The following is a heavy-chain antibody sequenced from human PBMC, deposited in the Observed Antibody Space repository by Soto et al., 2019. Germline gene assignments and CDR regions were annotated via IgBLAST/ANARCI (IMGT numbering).Heavy chain of an antibody. V-gene: IGHV4-61*01. CDR2: IYYSGST. J-gene: IGHJ4*02. Sequence: SETLSLTCTVSGGSVSSGSSYWSWIRQPPGTGMEWIGYIYYSGSTNYNPSLKSRVTISVDTSKNQFSLKLSSVTAADTAVYYCAREYYYDSSGYYDGIHIDYWGQGTLVTVSS. CDR1: GGSVSSGSSY. D-gene: IGHD3-22*01. CDR3: AREYYYDSSGYYDGIHIDY.